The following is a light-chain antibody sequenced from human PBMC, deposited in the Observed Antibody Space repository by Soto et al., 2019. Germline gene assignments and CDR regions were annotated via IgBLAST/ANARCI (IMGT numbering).Light chain of an antibody. Sequence: QSALTQPASVSGSPGQSITISCTGTSSDVGSYNFVSWYQQHPDKAPKLMIYEVSNRPSGVSNRFSGFKSGNTASLTLSGLQAEDEADYSCRSHTGSSTRYVFGTGTKVTVL. CDR2: EVS. J-gene: IGLJ1*01. CDR1: SSDVGSYNF. CDR3: RSHTGSSTRYV. V-gene: IGLV2-14*01.